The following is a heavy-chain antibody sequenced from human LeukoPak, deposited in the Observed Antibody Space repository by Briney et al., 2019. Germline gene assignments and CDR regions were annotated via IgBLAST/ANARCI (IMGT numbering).Heavy chain of an antibody. CDR1: GGSFSGYY. CDR3: ARHSGYSSGWYVPSFDY. CDR2: IYYSGST. J-gene: IGHJ4*02. D-gene: IGHD6-19*01. V-gene: IGHV4-59*08. Sequence: SETLSLTCAVYGGSFSGYYWSWIRQPPGKGLEWIGYIYYSGSTNYNPSLKSRVTISVDTSKNQFSLKLSSVTAADTAVYYCARHSGYSSGWYVPSFDYWGQGTLVTVSS.